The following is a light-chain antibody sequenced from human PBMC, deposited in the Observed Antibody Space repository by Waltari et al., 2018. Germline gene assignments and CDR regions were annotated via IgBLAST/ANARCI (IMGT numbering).Light chain of an antibody. CDR1: GSNIGAGFD. Sequence: QSVLTQPPSVSGAPGQRVTISCTGSGSNIGAGFDVHWYQQLPGTAPKLLVYGNNSRPSGVPHRFSASKSGTSASLAITGLQAEDEADYYCQSYDSSLTGSWVFGGGTKLTVL. CDR2: GNN. V-gene: IGLV1-40*01. CDR3: QSYDSSLTGSWV. J-gene: IGLJ3*02.